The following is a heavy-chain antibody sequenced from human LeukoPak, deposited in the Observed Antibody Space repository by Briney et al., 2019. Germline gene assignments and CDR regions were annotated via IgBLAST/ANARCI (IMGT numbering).Heavy chain of an antibody. CDR2: ISGSGGST. CDR3: AKDWVAVAGTSRSAFDI. Sequence: TGGSLRLSCAASGFTFSSYAMSWVRQAPGKGLEWVSAISGSGGSTYYADSVKGRFTISRDNSKNTLYLQMNSLRAEDTAVYYCAKDWVAVAGTSRSAFDIWGQGTMVTVSS. CDR1: GFTFSSYA. V-gene: IGHV3-23*01. D-gene: IGHD6-19*01. J-gene: IGHJ3*02.